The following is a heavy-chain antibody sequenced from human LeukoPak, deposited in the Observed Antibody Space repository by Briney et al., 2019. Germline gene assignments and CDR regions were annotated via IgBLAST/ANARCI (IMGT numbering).Heavy chain of an antibody. CDR1: GGSISSSSYY. Sequence: SETLSLTCTVSGGSISSSSYYWGWIRQPPGKGLEWIGNIYYSGSTYYNPSLKSRVTISEDTSKNQFSLKLSSVTAADTAVYYCARRSSSWYSKIDSWGQGTLVTVST. CDR3: ARRSSSWYSKIDS. CDR2: IYYSGST. J-gene: IGHJ4*02. V-gene: IGHV4-39*01. D-gene: IGHD6-13*01.